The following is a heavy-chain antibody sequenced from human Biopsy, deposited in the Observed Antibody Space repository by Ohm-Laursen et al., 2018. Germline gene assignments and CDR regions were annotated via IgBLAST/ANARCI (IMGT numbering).Heavy chain of an antibody. J-gene: IGHJ6*02. D-gene: IGHD4-11*01. CDR2: IYYSVMT. V-gene: IGHV4-59*02. CDR3: ARDSGILNYGNFKYYHYYGMDV. Sequence: SETLSLTCIVSGDSVTKYYWSWIRQPPGKGLEWIGHIYYSVMTNYNPSLQSRVSISVDTSRNQVSLTLSSVTAADTAVYYCARDSGILNYGNFKYYHYYGMDVWGQGPRSLSP. CDR1: GDSVTKYY.